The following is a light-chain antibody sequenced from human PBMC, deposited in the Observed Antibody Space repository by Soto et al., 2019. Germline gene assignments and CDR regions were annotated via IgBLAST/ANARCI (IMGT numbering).Light chain of an antibody. J-gene: IGKJ4*01. CDR2: AAS. V-gene: IGKV3-15*01. CDR1: QSVSSN. Sequence: IVLTQSPGTLSLSPWERATLSCRASQSVSSNSLAWFQLKPGQAPRLLIYAASTRATGVSARFSGSGSGTEFTLTISSLQSEDFTIYYCQYYNNWLATFGGGTKVDIK. CDR3: QYYNNWLAT.